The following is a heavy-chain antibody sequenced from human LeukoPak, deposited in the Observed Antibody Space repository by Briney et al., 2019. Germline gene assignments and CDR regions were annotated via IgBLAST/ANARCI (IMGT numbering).Heavy chain of an antibody. V-gene: IGHV3-21*01. Sequence: PGGSLRLSCEASGFTFSTYSVNWVRQAPGKGLEWVSSISSSSSYIYYADSVKGRFTISRDNAKNSLYLQMNSLRAEDTAVYYCARDYTLIVLVNDAFDIWGQGTMVTVSS. J-gene: IGHJ3*02. CDR1: GFTFSTYS. CDR3: ARDYTLIVLVNDAFDI. CDR2: ISSSSSYI. D-gene: IGHD3-22*01.